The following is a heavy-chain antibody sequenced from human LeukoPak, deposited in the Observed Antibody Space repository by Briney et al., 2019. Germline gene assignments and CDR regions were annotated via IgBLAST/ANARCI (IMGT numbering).Heavy chain of an antibody. CDR2: ITGSGGSI. CDR1: GFTFRLYV. J-gene: IGHJ4*02. D-gene: IGHD4-17*01. CDR3: SHPSTPDYGGLDY. V-gene: IGHV3-23*01. Sequence: GGSVRLSCAASGFTFRLYVMTWVRQAPGRGLEWVSAITGSGGSIYYADSVRGRFTISRDNPKNTLYLQMNSLRDEDTAVYYCSHPSTPDYGGLDYWGQGTLVTVSS.